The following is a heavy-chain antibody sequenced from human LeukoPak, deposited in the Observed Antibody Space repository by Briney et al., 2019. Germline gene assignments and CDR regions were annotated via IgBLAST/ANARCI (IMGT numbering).Heavy chain of an antibody. CDR1: GGSITGYY. CDR2: IHYTGAT. D-gene: IGHD3-9*01. V-gene: IGHV4-34*01. J-gene: IGHJ4*02. Sequence: TSETLSLTCAVYGGSITGYYWSWIRQTPGRGLEWVGEIHYTGATSYNPSLKSRATISTDTSKNQFSLRLNSVTAADTAVYYCARGNILTGYCFDFWGQGALVTVSS. CDR3: ARGNILTGYCFDF.